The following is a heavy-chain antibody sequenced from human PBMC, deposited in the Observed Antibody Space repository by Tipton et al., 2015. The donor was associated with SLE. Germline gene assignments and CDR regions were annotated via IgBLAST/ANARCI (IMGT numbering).Heavy chain of an antibody. Sequence: TLSLTCAVYGGSFSGYYWSWIRQPPGKGLEWIGEINHSGSTNYNPSLKSRVTISVDTSKNQFSLKPSSVTAADTAVYYCARAGAARGAFDIWGQGTMVTVSS. J-gene: IGHJ3*02. CDR2: INHSGST. CDR3: ARAGAARGAFDI. CDR1: GGSFSGYY. D-gene: IGHD6-6*01. V-gene: IGHV4-34*01.